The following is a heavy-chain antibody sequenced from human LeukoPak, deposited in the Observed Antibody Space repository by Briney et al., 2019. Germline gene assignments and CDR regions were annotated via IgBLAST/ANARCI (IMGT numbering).Heavy chain of an antibody. V-gene: IGHV3-11*01. CDR1: GFTFRDYY. CDR3: AREHMGVSAFDI. CDR2: ISNSDTIT. D-gene: IGHD1-26*01. Sequence: GGSLRLSCAASGFTFRDYYMSWIRQAPGKGLEWVSYISNSDTITKYADSVKGRIAISRDNAKNSVYLQMNSLRVEDTAVYYCAREHMGVSAFDIWGQGTMVTVSS. J-gene: IGHJ3*02.